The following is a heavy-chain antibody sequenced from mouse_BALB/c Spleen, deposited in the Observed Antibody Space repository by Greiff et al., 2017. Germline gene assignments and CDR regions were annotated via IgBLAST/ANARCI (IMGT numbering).Heavy chain of an antibody. CDR2: ISSGGSYT. J-gene: IGHJ1*01. CDR3: TREQVVDWYFDV. CDR1: GFTFSSYT. D-gene: IGHD1-1*01. V-gene: IGHV5-6-4*01. Sequence: EVQLVESGGGLVKPGGSLKLSCAASGFTFSSYTMSWVRQTPEKRLEWVATISSGGSYTYYPDSVKGRFTISRDNAKNTLYLQMSSLKSEDTAMYYCTREQVVDWYFDVWGAGTTVTVSS.